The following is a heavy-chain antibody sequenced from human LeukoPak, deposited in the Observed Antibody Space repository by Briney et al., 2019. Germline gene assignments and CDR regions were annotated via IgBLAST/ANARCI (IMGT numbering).Heavy chain of an antibody. J-gene: IGHJ4*02. V-gene: IGHV3-23*01. CDR2: ISGSGDTT. CDR1: GFTFSNYA. CDR3: VKRSTSDWFYFDY. Sequence: GGSLRLSCAASGFTFSNYAMSWVRQAPGKGLEWVSAISGSGDTTYYADSVKGRFTISRDNSKNTLYLQLNSLRADDTAIYYCVKRSTSDWFYFDYWGQGTLVTVSS. D-gene: IGHD3-9*01.